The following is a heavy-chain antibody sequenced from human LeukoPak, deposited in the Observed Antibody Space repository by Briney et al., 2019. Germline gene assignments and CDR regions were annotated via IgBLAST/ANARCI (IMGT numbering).Heavy chain of an antibody. CDR2: INHNRSP. Sequence: SETLSLTCVVYGGSFSGYYWSWICQPPGKGLEWIGEINHNRSPNYSPSLKSRVTISVDTSKNQFSLKLNSVTAADTAVYYCATTFPATAAVEYWGQGTLVTVSS. D-gene: IGHD6-13*01. CDR3: ATTFPATAAVEY. CDR1: GGSFSGYY. J-gene: IGHJ4*02. V-gene: IGHV4-34*01.